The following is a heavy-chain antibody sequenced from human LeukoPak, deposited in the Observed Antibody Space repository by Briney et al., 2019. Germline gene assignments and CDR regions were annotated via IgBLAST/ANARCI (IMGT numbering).Heavy chain of an antibody. D-gene: IGHD5-18*01. J-gene: IGHJ4*02. CDR2: ISSDGRHI. CDR3: AKDRLQIWLYVGIFDH. V-gene: IGHV3-30*04. Sequence: GGSLRLSCAASGFTFSSYAMSWVRQAPGKGLEWMAVISSDGRHIDYPDSVKGRFTISRDISENTLYLQMNSLTDDDTAVYLCAKDRLQIWLYVGIFDHWGQGALVTVSP. CDR1: GFTFSSYA.